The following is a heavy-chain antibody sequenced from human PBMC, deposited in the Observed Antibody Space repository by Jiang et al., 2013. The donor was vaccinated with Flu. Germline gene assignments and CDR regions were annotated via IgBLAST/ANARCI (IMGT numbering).Heavy chain of an antibody. CDR1: GYNFMSYG. CDR3: ARDTALSQWKAFDV. Sequence: GAEVKKPGASVKVSCKASGYNFMSYGISWVRQAPGQGLEWMGWINTYNNDTRYGHKLQDRITVTTDTRTSTAYMEVRSLRSDDTAIYYCARDTALSQWKAFDVWGQGTMVIVSS. V-gene: IGHV1-18*01. CDR2: INTYNNDT. D-gene: IGHD5-18*01. J-gene: IGHJ3*01.